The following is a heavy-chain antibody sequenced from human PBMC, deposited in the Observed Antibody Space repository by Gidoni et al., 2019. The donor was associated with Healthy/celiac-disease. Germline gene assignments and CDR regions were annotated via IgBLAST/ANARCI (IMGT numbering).Heavy chain of an antibody. V-gene: IGHV3-9*01. Sequence: DVQLVESGGGWLQPGRSLRVSCAASGFTFADYDLHWVRQAPGKGLAWVSGISWNSGSRGYADSVKGRFTISRDNAKNSLYLQMNSLRAEDTALYYCAKSQYSSSSFDYWGQGTLVTVSS. D-gene: IGHD6-6*01. CDR3: AKSQYSSSSFDY. J-gene: IGHJ4*02. CDR2: ISWNSGSR. CDR1: GFTFADYD.